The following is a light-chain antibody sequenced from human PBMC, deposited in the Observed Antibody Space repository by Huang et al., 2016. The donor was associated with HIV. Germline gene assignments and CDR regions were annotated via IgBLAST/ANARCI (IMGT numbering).Light chain of an antibody. J-gene: IGKJ1*01. V-gene: IGKV3-20*01. CDR1: QTVSNNF. CDR2: AAS. Sequence: EIVLTQSPGTLSLSPGERATLSCGASQTVSNNFLAWDQHKPGQHPRLLNYAASSRATGIPDMFSGSGSRRDFNLTISRLEPEDFAVYYCHQYGTSVGTFGPGTKVDVK. CDR3: HQYGTSVGT.